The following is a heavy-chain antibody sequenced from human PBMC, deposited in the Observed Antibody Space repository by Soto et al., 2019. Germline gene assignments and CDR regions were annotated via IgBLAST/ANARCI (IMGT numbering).Heavy chain of an antibody. CDR1: GYSFTDYF. J-gene: IGHJ6*02. D-gene: IGHD3-10*01. CDR2: INPNSGDT. V-gene: IGHV1-2*02. CDR3: ARDPLNYYGSSPYGMDV. Sequence: QVQLVQSGTEVKKPGASVKVSCEASGYSFTDYFMAWVRQAPGQGVVWMGWINPNSGDTNYGQKFQGRVTMTRDASITTAYMELRRLNSDDTAVYFCARDPLNYYGSSPYGMDVWGQGTMVTVSS.